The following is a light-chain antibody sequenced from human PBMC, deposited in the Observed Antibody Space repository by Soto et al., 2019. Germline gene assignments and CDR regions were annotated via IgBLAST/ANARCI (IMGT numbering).Light chain of an antibody. Sequence: EILLTQSPGTLSLSPGERATLSCRASQSVSSSYLAWYQQKPGQAPRLLNYGASSRATGIPDRFSGSGSGTDFTLTISRLEPEDFAVYYCQQYGSSRTWTFGQGTKVDIK. CDR3: QQYGSSRTWT. J-gene: IGKJ1*01. CDR2: GAS. CDR1: QSVSSSY. V-gene: IGKV3-20*01.